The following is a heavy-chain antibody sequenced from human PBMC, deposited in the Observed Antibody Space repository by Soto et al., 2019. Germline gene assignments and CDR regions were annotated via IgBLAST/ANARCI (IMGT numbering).Heavy chain of an antibody. V-gene: IGHV1-18*01. CDR2: ISVYNGNT. Sequence: QVKLVQSGTEVKKPGASIKVSCKASGYSFATSGMTWVRQAPGQGLEWMGWISVYNGNTNYDQKIQDRVTMTTYTSTTTAFLEVRNLRSDDTADYYCARAGQYCDASGYADWGQGTLVNV. CDR3: ARAGQYCDASGYAD. CDR1: GYSFATSG. D-gene: IGHD3-22*01. J-gene: IGHJ4*02.